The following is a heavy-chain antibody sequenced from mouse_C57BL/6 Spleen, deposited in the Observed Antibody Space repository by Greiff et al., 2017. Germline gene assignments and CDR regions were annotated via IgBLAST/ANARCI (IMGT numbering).Heavy chain of an antibody. V-gene: IGHV1-15*01. D-gene: IGHD2-5*01. Sequence: QVQLKESGAELVRPGASVTLSCTASGYTFTDYEMHWVKQTPVHGLEWIGAIDPETGGTAYNQKFQGKAILTADKSSSTAYMELRSLTSEDSAVYYWTREHSNYGYFDYWGQGTTLTVSS. CDR3: TREHSNYGYFDY. CDR2: IDPETGGT. CDR1: GYTFTDYE. J-gene: IGHJ2*01.